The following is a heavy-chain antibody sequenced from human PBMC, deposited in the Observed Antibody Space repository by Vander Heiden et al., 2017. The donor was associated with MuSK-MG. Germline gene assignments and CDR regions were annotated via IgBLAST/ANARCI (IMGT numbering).Heavy chain of an antibody. CDR2: ISSDGSTK. CDR3: TEPVY. CDR1: GFTFRRYG. J-gene: IGHJ4*02. Sequence: QVQLVESGGGVVQPGRSLRLSCAASGFTFRRYGMHWVRQAPGKGLGWVAVISSDGSTKYYADSVKGRFTISRDNSKNTLYLQMNSLRAEDTAVYFCTEPVYWGQGTLVTVSS. V-gene: IGHV3-30*03.